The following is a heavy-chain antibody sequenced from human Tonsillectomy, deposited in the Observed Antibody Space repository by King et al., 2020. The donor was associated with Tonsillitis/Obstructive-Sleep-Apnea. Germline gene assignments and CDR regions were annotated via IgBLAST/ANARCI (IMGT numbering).Heavy chain of an antibody. D-gene: IGHD4-23*01. J-gene: IGHJ5*01. Sequence: VQLVESGGGLLQPGRSLRLSCVVSGFDFDKFAMHWVRQVPGKGLEWVAGISFNSGAIAYGDSVKGRFTISRDNAKDTLYLQMNSVRSEDPALYYCAKDTLGWVSTPNWFDSWGQGTLVTVSS. V-gene: IGHV3-9*01. CDR2: ISFNSGAI. CDR1: GFDFDKFA. CDR3: AKDTLGWVSTPNWFDS.